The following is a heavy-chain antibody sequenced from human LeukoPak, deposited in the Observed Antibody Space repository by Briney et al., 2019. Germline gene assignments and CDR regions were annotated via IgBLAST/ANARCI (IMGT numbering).Heavy chain of an antibody. CDR2: ISSSSNYI. CDR3: ARDRPAPQDSVVVPAAPYYYYGMDV. J-gene: IGHJ6*04. Sequence: GGSLRLSCAASGFTFSSYSMNWVRQAPGKGQEWVSSISSSSNYIYYADSVKGRFTISRDNAKSSLYLQMNSLRAEDTAVYYCARDRPAPQDSVVVPAAPYYYYGMDVWGKGTTVTVSS. CDR1: GFTFSSYS. D-gene: IGHD2-2*01. V-gene: IGHV3-21*01.